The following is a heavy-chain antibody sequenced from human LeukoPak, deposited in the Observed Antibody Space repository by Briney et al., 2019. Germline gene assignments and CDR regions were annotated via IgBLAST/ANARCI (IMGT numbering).Heavy chain of an antibody. CDR1: GYTFTSYD. CDR3: VRAPPNWGFNF. CDR2: MSPNSGNT. J-gene: IGHJ5*01. V-gene: IGHV1-8*01. D-gene: IGHD1-1*01. Sequence: ASVKVSCKASGYTFTSYDINWVRQATEQGLEWMGWMSPNSGNTGYAQKFQGRVTMTRDTSVTTAYMELSNLRSEDTVVYYCVRAPPNWGFNFWGQGTLVTVSS.